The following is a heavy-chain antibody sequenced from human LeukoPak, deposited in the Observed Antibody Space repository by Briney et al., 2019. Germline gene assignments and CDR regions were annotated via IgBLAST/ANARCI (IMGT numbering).Heavy chain of an antibody. D-gene: IGHD3-9*01. Sequence: PSETLSLTCTVSGGSISSSSYYWGWIRQPPGKGLEWIGGIYYSGSTYYNPSLKSRVTISVDTSKNQFSLKLSSVTAADTAVYYCARVHRDILTGYYGVFPYYFDYWGQGTLVTVSS. CDR2: IYYSGST. CDR1: GGSISSSSYY. V-gene: IGHV4-39*01. CDR3: ARVHRDILTGYYGVFPYYFDY. J-gene: IGHJ4*02.